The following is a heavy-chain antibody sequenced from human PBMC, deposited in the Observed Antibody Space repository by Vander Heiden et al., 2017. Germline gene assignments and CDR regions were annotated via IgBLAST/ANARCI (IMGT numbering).Heavy chain of an antibody. CDR1: GGTFSSYA. V-gene: IGHV1-69*06. J-gene: IGHJ4*02. CDR3: AREPSVYSGSYLRYYFDY. CDR2: LIPIFGTA. D-gene: IGHD1-26*01. Sequence: EAKKPGSSVKVSCKAFGGTFSSYAISCVRQAPGQGLEWMGGLIPIFGTANYAQEFKGRVTVTADRSTSKAYMELGSLRSEDTAVYYCAREPSVYSGSYLRYYFDYWGQGTLVTVSS.